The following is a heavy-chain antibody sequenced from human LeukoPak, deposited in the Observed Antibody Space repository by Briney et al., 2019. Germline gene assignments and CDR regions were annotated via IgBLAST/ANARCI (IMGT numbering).Heavy chain of an antibody. CDR2: INHSGST. D-gene: IGHD4-23*01. CDR3: ARGPNYGGNSKDFDY. J-gene: IGHJ4*02. CDR1: GVSFSGYY. Sequence: SETLSLTCAVYGVSFSGYYWSWIRQPPGKGLEWIGEINHSGSTNYNPSLKSRVTISVDTSKNQFSLMLSSVTAADTAVCYCARGPNYGGNSKDFDYWGQGTLVTVSS. V-gene: IGHV4-34*01.